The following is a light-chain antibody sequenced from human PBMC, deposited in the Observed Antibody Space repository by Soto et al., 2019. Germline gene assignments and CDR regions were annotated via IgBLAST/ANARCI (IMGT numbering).Light chain of an antibody. CDR1: QSISSW. CDR3: LQYNSHSWT. V-gene: IGKV1-5*03. Sequence: DIQMTQSPSTLSASVGDRVTITCRASQSISSWLAWYQHKPGKAPKILIYKASSLESGVPSRFSGSGSGTEFTLTISTLQPEDFARYYCLQYNSHSWTFGQGTKVEIK. CDR2: KAS. J-gene: IGKJ1*01.